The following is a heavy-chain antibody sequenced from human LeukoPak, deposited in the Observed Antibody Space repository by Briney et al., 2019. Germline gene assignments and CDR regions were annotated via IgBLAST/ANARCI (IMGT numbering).Heavy chain of an antibody. Sequence: SVKVSCEASGGTFSSYAISWVRQAPGQGLEWMGRIIPILGIANYAQKFQGRVTITADKSTSTAYMELSSLRSEDTAVYYCARGPHCSSTSCYTIRLDYWGQGTLVTVSS. D-gene: IGHD2-2*02. CDR3: ARGPHCSSTSCYTIRLDY. J-gene: IGHJ4*02. CDR1: GGTFSSYA. CDR2: IIPILGIA. V-gene: IGHV1-69*04.